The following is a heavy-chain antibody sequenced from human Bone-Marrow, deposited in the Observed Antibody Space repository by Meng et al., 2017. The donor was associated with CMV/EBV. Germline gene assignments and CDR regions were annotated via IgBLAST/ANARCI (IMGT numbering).Heavy chain of an antibody. J-gene: IGHJ2*01. CDR2: IYSGGST. D-gene: IGHD3-16*01. CDR1: GFTVSSNY. CDR3: ARDYGNWYFDL. Sequence: GGSLRLSCAASGFTVSSNYMSWVRQAPGKGLEWVSVIYSGGSTYYADSVKGRSTISRDNSKNTLYLQMNSLRTEDTAVYYCARDYGNWYFDLWGRGTLVTVSS. V-gene: IGHV3-66*02.